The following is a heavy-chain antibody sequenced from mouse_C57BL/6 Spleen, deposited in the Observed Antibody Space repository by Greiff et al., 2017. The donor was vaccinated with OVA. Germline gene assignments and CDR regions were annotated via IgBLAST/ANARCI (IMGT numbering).Heavy chain of an antibody. Sequence: EVQLQQSGPELVKPGASVTISCQASGYTFTDSYMNWVKQSHGKSLEWIGDINPNNGGTSYHQKFKGKDTLTVDKSSSTAYMEIRSLTSEDSAVYYCARGYYFDYWGQGTTLTVSS. V-gene: IGHV1-26*01. CDR2: INPNNGGT. CDR3: ARGYYFDY. CDR1: GYTFTDSY. J-gene: IGHJ2*01.